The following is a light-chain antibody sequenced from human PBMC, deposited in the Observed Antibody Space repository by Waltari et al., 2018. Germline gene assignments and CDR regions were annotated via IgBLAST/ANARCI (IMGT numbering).Light chain of an antibody. J-gene: IGLJ2*01. CDR3: SSYTSSSTLVV. CDR1: SSDVGGFNY. CDR2: DVS. V-gene: IGLV2-14*03. Sequence: QSALTQPASVSGSPGQSITIPCTGTSSDVGGFNYFSWFQQHPGKAPKLMIYDVSNRPSGVSIRFSGAKSGNTASLTIFGLQAEDEADYYCSSYTSSSTLVVFGGGTKLTVL.